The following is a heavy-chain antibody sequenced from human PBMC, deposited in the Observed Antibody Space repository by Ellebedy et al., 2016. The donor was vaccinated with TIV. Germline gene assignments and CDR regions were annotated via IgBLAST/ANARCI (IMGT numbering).Heavy chain of an antibody. Sequence: AASVKVSCKASGYTFTNYYIHWVRQAPGQGLEWVGMVHPSDGRTGYAQKFQGRVTLTRDTSTSTVYMDVSSLTSEDTAMYFCVRDVGSFDYWGQGTLVTVSS. CDR3: VRDVGSFDY. CDR1: GYTFTNYY. D-gene: IGHD1-14*01. V-gene: IGHV1-46*01. J-gene: IGHJ4*02. CDR2: VHPSDGRT.